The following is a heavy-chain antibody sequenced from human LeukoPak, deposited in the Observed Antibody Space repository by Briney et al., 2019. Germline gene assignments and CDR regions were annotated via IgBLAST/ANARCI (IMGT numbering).Heavy chain of an antibody. CDR3: AKDRQWELLNGMDV. V-gene: IGHV3-9*01. Sequence: GGSLRLSCAASGFTFDDYVMHWVWQAPGKGLEWVAGISWNSGSIGYADSVKGRFTISRDNAKNSLYLQMNSLRAEDTALYYCAKDRQWELLNGMDVWGQGTTVTVSS. J-gene: IGHJ6*02. D-gene: IGHD1-26*01. CDR2: ISWNSGSI. CDR1: GFTFDDYV.